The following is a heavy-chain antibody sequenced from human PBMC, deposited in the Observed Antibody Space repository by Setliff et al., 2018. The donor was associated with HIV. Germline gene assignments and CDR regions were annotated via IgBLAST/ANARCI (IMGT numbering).Heavy chain of an antibody. CDR1: GGFISSSGYY. CDR2: IFNDGRT. D-gene: IGHD3-10*01. J-gene: IGHJ4*02. Sequence: VSGGFISSSGYYWGWIRQPPGKGLEWIGSIFNDGRTYYNPSLKSRITIPMDTSTNQFSLKLSSVTAADTAVYFCARHFPSISLFFGDPGPFDRWGQGALVTVSS. V-gene: IGHV4-39*01. CDR3: ARHFPSISLFFGDPGPFDR.